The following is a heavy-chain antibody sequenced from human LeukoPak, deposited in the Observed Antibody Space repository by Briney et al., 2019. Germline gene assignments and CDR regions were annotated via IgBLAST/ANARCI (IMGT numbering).Heavy chain of an antibody. J-gene: IGHJ4*02. D-gene: IGHD5-18*01. CDR1: GFTVSNNY. CDR2: IYSGGTI. CDR3: AKILRGNSYGGFDY. V-gene: IGHV3-66*01. Sequence: HSGGSLRLSCAASGFTVSNNYMSWVRQAPGKGLEGVSVIYSGGTIYYADSVRGRFTISRDNSKNTLYLQMNSLRVEDTAVYYCAKILRGNSYGGFDYWGQGTLVTVSS.